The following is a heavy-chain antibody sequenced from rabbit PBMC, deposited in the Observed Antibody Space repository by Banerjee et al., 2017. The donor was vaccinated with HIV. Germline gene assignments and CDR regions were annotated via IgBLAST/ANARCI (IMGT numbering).Heavy chain of an antibody. Sequence: QSLEESGGDLVKPGASLTLTCTASGFSFSSIYYRCWVRQAPGKGLEWIACIAGDSDVEFGYASWAKGRFTISKTSSTTVTLQMASLTAADTATYFCAREAYSSGWGADLWGQGTLVTVS. D-gene: IGHD4-1*01. CDR1: GFSFSSIYY. J-gene: IGHJ3*01. CDR3: AREAYSSGWGADL. V-gene: IGHV1S40*01. CDR2: IAGDSDVEF.